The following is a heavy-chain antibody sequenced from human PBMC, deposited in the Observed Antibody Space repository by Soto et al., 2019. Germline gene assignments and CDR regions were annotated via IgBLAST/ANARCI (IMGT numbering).Heavy chain of an antibody. CDR2: ISAYNGNT. V-gene: IGHV1-18*01. D-gene: IGHD4-17*01. CDR3: AKHKSTVTTAGGFDP. Sequence: ASVKVSCKASGYTFTSYGISWVRQAPGQGLEWMGWISAYNGNTNYAQKLQGRVTMTTDTSTSTAYMELRSLRSDDTAVYYCAKHKSTVTTAGGFDPWGQGTLVTVSS. J-gene: IGHJ5*02. CDR1: GYTFTSYG.